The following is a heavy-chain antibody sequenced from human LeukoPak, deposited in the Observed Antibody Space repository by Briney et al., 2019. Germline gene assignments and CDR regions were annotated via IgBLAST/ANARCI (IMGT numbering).Heavy chain of an antibody. Sequence: SETLSLTCTVSGYSISSGYYWGWIRQPPGKGLERIGRIYHCGSTYYNPSLKSRVTISVDTSKNQFSPKLSSVTAADTAVYYCARNRGGPSIVATIIGGFDYWGQGTLVTVSS. CDR1: GYSISSGYY. J-gene: IGHJ4*02. CDR3: ARNRGGPSIVATIIGGFDY. CDR2: IYHCGST. D-gene: IGHD5-12*01. V-gene: IGHV4-38-2*02.